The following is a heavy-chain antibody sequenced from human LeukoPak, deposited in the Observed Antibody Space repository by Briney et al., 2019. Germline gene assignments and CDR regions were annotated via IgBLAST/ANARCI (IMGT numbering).Heavy chain of an antibody. CDR3: ARDWYHAFDF. CDR1: GFSFSTYA. CDR2: IKSKSGGGTT. J-gene: IGHJ3*01. Sequence: GGSLRLSCAVSGFSFSTYAMTWVRQAPGKGLEWVGRIKSKSGGGTTDYAAPVKGRFTISRDDSKNTLYLQMNSLKTEDTAVYYCARDWYHAFDFWGQGTMVTVSS. D-gene: IGHD3-9*01. V-gene: IGHV3-15*01.